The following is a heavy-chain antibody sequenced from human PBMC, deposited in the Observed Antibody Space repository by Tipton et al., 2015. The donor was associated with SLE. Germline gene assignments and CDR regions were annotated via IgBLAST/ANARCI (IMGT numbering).Heavy chain of an antibody. CDR1: GFTFSDYY. D-gene: IGHD1-26*01. CDR2: ISSSSSYT. CDR3: AKNKKGGSYYGAFDI. Sequence: SLRLSCAASGFTFSDYYMSWIRQAPGKGLEWVSYISSSSSYTNYADSVKGRFTISRDNAKNSLYLQMNSLRAEDTAVYYCAKNKKGGSYYGAFDIWGQGTMVTVSS. V-gene: IGHV3-11*03. J-gene: IGHJ3*02.